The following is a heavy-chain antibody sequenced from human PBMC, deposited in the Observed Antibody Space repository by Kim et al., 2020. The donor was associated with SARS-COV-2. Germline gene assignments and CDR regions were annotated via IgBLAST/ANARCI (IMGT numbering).Heavy chain of an antibody. Sequence: SKKFPGRVTITRDTSANTAYMELRRLTTKDTAIYYCARDMDPTVYDYWGQGTLVTVSS. CDR3: ARDMDPTVYDY. D-gene: IGHD4-4*01. J-gene: IGHJ4*02. V-gene: IGHV1-3*01.